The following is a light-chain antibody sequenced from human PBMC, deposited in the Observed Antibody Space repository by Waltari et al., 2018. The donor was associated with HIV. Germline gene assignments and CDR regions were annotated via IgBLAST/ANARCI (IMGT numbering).Light chain of an antibody. CDR2: RHN. Sequence: QSVLTQPPSTSGTPRQRVTTSCSGRSSNIAATWLCWFLQIPGTAPTPIIYRHNQRPSGVPDRDSASKSGTSASLAISDLRADDEADYYCAAWDDNLSAVVFGGRTKLSVL. V-gene: IGLV1-47*01. CDR3: AAWDDNLSAVV. J-gene: IGLJ2*01. CDR1: SSNIAATW.